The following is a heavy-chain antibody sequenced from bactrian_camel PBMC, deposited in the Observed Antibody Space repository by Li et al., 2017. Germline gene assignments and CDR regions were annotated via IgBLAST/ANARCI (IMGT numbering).Heavy chain of an antibody. Sequence: QVQLVESGGGSVQVGGTLRLSCLASRSTVSISRMAWFRQAPGKEREGVARIYTERNRTLYADSVEGRFTISHDNAKNTLYLEMHSLEPEDTAMYFCAADFLPCQLRASEYKYWGQGTQVTVS. CDR1: RSTVSISR. CDR3: AADFLPCQLRASEYKY. V-gene: IGHV3S54*01. CDR2: IYTERNRT. J-gene: IGHJ4*01.